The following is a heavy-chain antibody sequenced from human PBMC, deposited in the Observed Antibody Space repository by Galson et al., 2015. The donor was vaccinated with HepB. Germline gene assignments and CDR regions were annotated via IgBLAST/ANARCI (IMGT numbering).Heavy chain of an antibody. J-gene: IGHJ4*02. CDR1: GYTFTSYG. CDR3: ARGVPFDY. Sequence: SCKASGYTFTSYGINWVRQAPGQGLEWMGWISGYNGNTNYAQKFQGRVTMTTDTSTTTAYLELRSLRSDDTAVYYCARGVPFDYWGQGTLVTVSS. V-gene: IGHV1-18*04. D-gene: IGHD1-1*01. CDR2: ISGYNGNT.